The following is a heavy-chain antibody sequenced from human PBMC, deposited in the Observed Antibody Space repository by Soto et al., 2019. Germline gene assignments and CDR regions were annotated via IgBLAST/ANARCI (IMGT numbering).Heavy chain of an antibody. V-gene: IGHV3-21*01. J-gene: IGHJ4*01. CDR1: GFTFSSSA. D-gene: IGHD1-26*01. CDR2: ISSGSSFT. Sequence: GGSLRLSCAASGFTFSSSAMSWVRQAPGKGLEWVASISSGSSFTYYPDSVKGRFTISRDNAKNSLYLQVNSLTAEDTAVYYCARDRSAQYFDYWGHGTLVTVSS. CDR3: ARDRSAQYFDY.